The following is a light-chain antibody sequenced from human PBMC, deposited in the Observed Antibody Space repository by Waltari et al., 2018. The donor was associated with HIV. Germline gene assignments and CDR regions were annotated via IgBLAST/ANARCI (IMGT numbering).Light chain of an antibody. J-gene: IGKJ2*01. Sequence: DIQMTQSPSSLSASVGDKVTITCRASQSISNFVNWYQQKPGKAPKLLIFAASSLQSGVPSRFSGGGSATDFTLTISSLQPEDFATYLCQQSYSFPHTFGQGTKLDIK. V-gene: IGKV1-39*01. CDR2: AAS. CDR3: QQSYSFPHT. CDR1: QSISNF.